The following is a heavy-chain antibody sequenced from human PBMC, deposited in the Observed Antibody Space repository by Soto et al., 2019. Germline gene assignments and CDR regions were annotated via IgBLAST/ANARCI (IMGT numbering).Heavy chain of an antibody. CDR2: INYSGST. D-gene: IGHD6-25*01. J-gene: IGHJ3*01. CDR3: SRRPGGFPLAFAVFDV. Sequence: LGCTLCSDTVSISLLSGPRQPPRNTQERIGYINYSGSTKYNPSLQSRVTISADTSKNQFSLKLTFVTAADTSFFFCSRRPGGFPLAFAVFDVLRTGAMVTVSS. CDR1: SDTVSISL. V-gene: IGHV4-59*02.